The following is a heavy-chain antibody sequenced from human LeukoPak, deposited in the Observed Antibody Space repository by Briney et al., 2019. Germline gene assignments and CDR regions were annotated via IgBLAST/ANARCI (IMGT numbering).Heavy chain of an antibody. V-gene: IGHV4-59*01. CDR2: MYYSGST. CDR3: ARTPATTWTNHFDY. Sequence: PSETLSLTCTVSGGSFSTYYWNWIRQSPGKGLEWIGYMYYSGSTNYNPSLKSRVTISVDTSKNESSLKLSSVTAADTAVYYCARTPATTWTNHFDYWGQGTLVTVSS. J-gene: IGHJ4*02. CDR1: GGSFSTYY. D-gene: IGHD4-17*01.